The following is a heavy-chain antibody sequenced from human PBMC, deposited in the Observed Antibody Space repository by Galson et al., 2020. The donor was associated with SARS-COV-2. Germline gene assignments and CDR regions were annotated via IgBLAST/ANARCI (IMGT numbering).Heavy chain of an antibody. D-gene: IGHD4-4*01. V-gene: IGHV1-2*02. CDR2: INPNSGGT. Sequence: ASVKVSCKASGYTSTDYYMHWVRQAHGQGLEWMGRINPNSGGTNYAPKFQGRVTMTRDTSISTAYMELSRLRSDDTAVYYCARAVGYSSMDVWGQGTTVTVSS. J-gene: IGHJ6*02. CDR1: GYTSTDYY. CDR3: ARAVGYSSMDV.